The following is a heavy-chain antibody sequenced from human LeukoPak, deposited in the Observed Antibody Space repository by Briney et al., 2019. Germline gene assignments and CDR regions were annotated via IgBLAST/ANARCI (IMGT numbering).Heavy chain of an antibody. CDR1: GYTFTSYD. J-gene: IGHJ3*01. D-gene: IGHD2-2*01. Sequence: RASVKVSCKASGYTFTSYDINWVRQATGQGLEWMGWMNPNSGNTGYAQKFQGRVTITRNTSISTAYMELSSLRSEDTAVYYCARDKPGPPYCSSTNCFDAFNLWGQGTMVTVSS. CDR3: ARDKPGPPYCSSTNCFDAFNL. CDR2: MNPNSGNT. V-gene: IGHV1-8*03.